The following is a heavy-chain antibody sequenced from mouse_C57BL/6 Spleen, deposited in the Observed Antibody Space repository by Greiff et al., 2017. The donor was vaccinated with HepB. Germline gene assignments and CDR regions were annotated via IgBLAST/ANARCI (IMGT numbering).Heavy chain of an antibody. V-gene: IGHV14-4*01. CDR3: TTGGQGDY. J-gene: IGHJ4*01. D-gene: IGHD6-1*01. Sequence: VQLQQSGAELVRPGASVKLSCTASGFNIKDDYMHWVKQRPEQGLEWIGWIDPENGDTEYASRFQGKATITADTSSNTDYLQLSSLTSEDTAVYCCTTGGQGDYWGQGTSVTVSS. CDR2: IDPENGDT. CDR1: GFNIKDDY.